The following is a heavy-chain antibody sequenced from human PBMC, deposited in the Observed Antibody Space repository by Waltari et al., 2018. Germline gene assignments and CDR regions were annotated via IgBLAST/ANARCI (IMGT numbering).Heavy chain of an antibody. D-gene: IGHD2-2*01. CDR3: AREVVPAATIVVNWFDP. CDR2: INTNTGNP. V-gene: IGHV7-4-1*02. Sequence: QVQLVQSGSDLKKPGASVKDSCHASGSTFTNYAIKWLRQAPGQGLELMGWINTNTGNPTYVQGFTGRFVFSLDTSVSTAYLQINSLKADDTAVYYCAREVVPAATIVVNWFDPWGQGTLVTVSS. J-gene: IGHJ5*02. CDR1: GSTFTNYA.